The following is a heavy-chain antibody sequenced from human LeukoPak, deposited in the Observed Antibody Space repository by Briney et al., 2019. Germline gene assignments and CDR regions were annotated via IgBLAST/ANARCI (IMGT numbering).Heavy chain of an antibody. V-gene: IGHV5-51*01. Sequence: GESLKISCKGSGYSFTSYWIGWVRQMPGKGLEWMGTIYPGDSDTRYSPSFQGQVTISADKSISTAYLQWSSLKASDTAMYYCARPPYYYGSGSYSDAFDIWGQGTMVTVSS. CDR3: ARPPYYYGSGSYSDAFDI. CDR1: GYSFTSYW. D-gene: IGHD3-10*01. CDR2: IYPGDSDT. J-gene: IGHJ3*02.